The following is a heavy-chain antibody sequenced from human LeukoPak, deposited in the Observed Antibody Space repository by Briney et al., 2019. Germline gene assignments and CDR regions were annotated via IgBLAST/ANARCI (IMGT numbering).Heavy chain of an antibody. D-gene: IGHD6-13*01. Sequence: SETLSLTCTVSGGSISSYYWSWIRQPPGKGLEWIGEINHSGSTNYNPSLKSRVTISVDTSKNQFSLKLSSVTAADTAVYYCARVHGQQLVWGWFDPWGQGTLVTVSS. CDR1: GGSISSYY. V-gene: IGHV4-34*01. CDR3: ARVHGQQLVWGWFDP. CDR2: INHSGST. J-gene: IGHJ5*02.